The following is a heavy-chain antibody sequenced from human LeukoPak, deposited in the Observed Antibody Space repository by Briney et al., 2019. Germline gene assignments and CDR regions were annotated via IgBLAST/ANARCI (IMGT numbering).Heavy chain of an antibody. V-gene: IGHV3-30*03. CDR1: GFTFSSYG. D-gene: IGHD1-14*01. Sequence: GGSLRLSCAASGFTFSSYGMHWVRQAPGKGLEWVAVVSSDGSVDYHADSVRGRFTVSRDNSQNTLFLQVNSLRVEDTAVYYRTREGMGTTFSAWFDPWGQGTLVTVSS. CDR2: VSSDGSVD. J-gene: IGHJ5*02. CDR3: TREGMGTTFSAWFDP.